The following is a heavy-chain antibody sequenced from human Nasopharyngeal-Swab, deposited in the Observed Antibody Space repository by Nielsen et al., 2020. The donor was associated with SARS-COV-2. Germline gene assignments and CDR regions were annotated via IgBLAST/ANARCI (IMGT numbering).Heavy chain of an antibody. CDR2: IIPIFGTA. D-gene: IGHD3-9*01. CDR3: ARALWVGYDILTGYYGGAYYYYYMDV. CDR1: GGTFSSYA. V-gene: IGHV1-69*06. J-gene: IGHJ6*03. Sequence: SVKVSCKASGGTFSSYAISWVRQAPGQGLEWMGGIIPIFGTANYAQKFQGRVTITADKSTSTAYMELSSPRSEDTAVYYCARALWVGYDILTGYYGGAYYYYYMDVWGKGTTVTVSS.